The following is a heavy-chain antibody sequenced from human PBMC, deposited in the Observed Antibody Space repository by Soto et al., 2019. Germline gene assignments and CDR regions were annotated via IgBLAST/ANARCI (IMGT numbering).Heavy chain of an antibody. V-gene: IGHV4-59*01. D-gene: IGHD6-13*01. CDR1: GGSISSYY. CDR3: AGCIAAAGTYYYYYMDV. Sequence: SETLSLTCTVSGGSISSYYWSWIRQPPGKGLEWIGYIYYSGSTNYNPSLKSRVTISVDTSKNQFSLKLSSVTAADTAVYYCAGCIAAAGTYYYYYMDVWGKGTTVTVSS. CDR2: IYYSGST. J-gene: IGHJ6*03.